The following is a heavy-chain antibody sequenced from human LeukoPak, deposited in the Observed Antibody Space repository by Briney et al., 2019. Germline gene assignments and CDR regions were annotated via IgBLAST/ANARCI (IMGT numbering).Heavy chain of an antibody. CDR3: ARPKMEGGSYDFDY. V-gene: IGHV4-39*01. D-gene: IGHD1-26*01. J-gene: IGHJ4*02. CDR2: IYYSGST. CDR1: GSSISSSSYY. Sequence: SETLSLTCTVSGSSISSSSYYWGWIRQPPGKGLEWIGSIYYSGSTYYNPSLKSRVTISVDTSKNQFSLKLSSVTAADTAVYYCARPKMEGGSYDFDYWGQGTLVTVSS.